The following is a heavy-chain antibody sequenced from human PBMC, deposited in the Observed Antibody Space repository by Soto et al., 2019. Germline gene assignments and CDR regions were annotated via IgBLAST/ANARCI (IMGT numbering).Heavy chain of an antibody. D-gene: IGHD4-17*01. CDR3: ARGRHDYVGWFDP. V-gene: IGHV3-13*01. CDR2: IGTAGDT. CDR1: GFTFSSYD. Sequence: EVQLVESGGGLVQPGGSLRLSCAASGFTFSSYDMHWVRQATGKGLEWVSAIGTAGDTYYPGSVKGRFTISRENAKNSLYLQMNSLRAGDTAVYYCARGRHDYVGWFDPWGQGTLVTVSS. J-gene: IGHJ5*02.